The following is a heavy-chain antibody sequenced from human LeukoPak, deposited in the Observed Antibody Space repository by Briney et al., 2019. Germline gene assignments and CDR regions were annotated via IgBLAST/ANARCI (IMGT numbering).Heavy chain of an antibody. D-gene: IGHD6-13*01. CDR1: GGSISSYY. Sequence: SETLSLTCTVSGGSISSYYWSWIRQPPGKGLEWIGNIYSSGSTNYNPSLKSRVTISVDTSKNQFSLKLSSVTAADTAVYYCARDTTAAVTYFDYWGQGTLVTVSS. CDR2: IYSSGST. J-gene: IGHJ4*02. V-gene: IGHV4-59*12. CDR3: ARDTTAAVTYFDY.